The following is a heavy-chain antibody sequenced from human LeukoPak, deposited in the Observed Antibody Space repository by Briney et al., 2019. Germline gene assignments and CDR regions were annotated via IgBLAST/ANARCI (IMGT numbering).Heavy chain of an antibody. CDR3: ARRKLRYFDWLPSNWFDP. V-gene: IGHV4-34*01. CDR1: GGSFSGYY. J-gene: IGHJ5*02. Sequence: PSETLSLTCAVYGGSFSGYYWSWIRQPPGKGLEWIGEINHSGSTNYNPSLKSRVTISVDTSKNQFSLKLSSVTAADTAVYYCARRKLRYFDWLPSNWFDPWGQGTLVTVSS. D-gene: IGHD3-9*01. CDR2: INHSGST.